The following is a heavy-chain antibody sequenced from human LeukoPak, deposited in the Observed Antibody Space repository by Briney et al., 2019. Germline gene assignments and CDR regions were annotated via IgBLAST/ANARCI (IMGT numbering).Heavy chain of an antibody. J-gene: IGHJ4*02. CDR1: GYTFTIYY. V-gene: IGHV1-46*01. CDR3: ARGGPLVPLDY. D-gene: IGHD6-6*01. Sequence: AAVKVSCQASGYTFTIYYMHWVRQAPGQGLEWMGIINPSGGSTSYAQKFQGRVTMTRDMSTSTVYMELSSLRSEDTAVYYCARGGPLVPLDYWGQGTLVTVSS. CDR2: INPSGGST.